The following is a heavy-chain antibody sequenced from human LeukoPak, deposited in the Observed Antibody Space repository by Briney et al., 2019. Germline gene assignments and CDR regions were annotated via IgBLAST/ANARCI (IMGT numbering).Heavy chain of an antibody. Sequence: PGGSLRLSCAASGFTFSNSAMSWVRQAPGKGLEWVSTLSGSGITTYYADSVKGRFTISRDNSKNTLYLQMNSLRAEDTAVYYCAKGIYSSGLSYFDYWGHGTLVTVSS. CDR3: AKGIYSSGLSYFDY. CDR2: LSGSGITT. D-gene: IGHD6-19*01. CDR1: GFTFSNSA. J-gene: IGHJ4*01. V-gene: IGHV3-23*01.